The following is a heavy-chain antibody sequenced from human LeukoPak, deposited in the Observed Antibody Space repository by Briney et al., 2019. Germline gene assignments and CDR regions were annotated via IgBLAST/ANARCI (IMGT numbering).Heavy chain of an antibody. V-gene: IGHV4-30-2*01. CDR2: IYHSGST. D-gene: IGHD3-10*01. CDR3: AREYYYGSGSFDP. J-gene: IGHJ5*02. Sequence: PSETLSLTSAVSGGSISSGGYSWSWIRQPPGKGLEWIGYIYHSGSTYYNPSLKSRVTISVDRSKNQFSLKLSSVTAADTAVYYCAREYYYGSGSFDPWGQGTLVTVSS. CDR1: GGSISSGGYS.